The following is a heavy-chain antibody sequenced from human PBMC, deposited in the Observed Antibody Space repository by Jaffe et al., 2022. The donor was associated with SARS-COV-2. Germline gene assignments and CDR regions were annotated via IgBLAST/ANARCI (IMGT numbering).Heavy chain of an antibody. Sequence: QLQLQESGPGLVKPSETLSLTCTVSGGSISSSSYYWGWIRQPPGKGLEWIGSIYYSGSTYYNPSLKSRVTISVDTSKNQFSLKLSSVTAADTAVYYCARPQGAPQDCGGDGCWFDPWGQGTLVTVSS. V-gene: IGHV4-39*01. J-gene: IGHJ5*02. CDR2: IYYSGST. CDR1: GGSISSSSYY. D-gene: IGHD2-21*02. CDR3: ARPQGAPQDCGGDGCWFDP.